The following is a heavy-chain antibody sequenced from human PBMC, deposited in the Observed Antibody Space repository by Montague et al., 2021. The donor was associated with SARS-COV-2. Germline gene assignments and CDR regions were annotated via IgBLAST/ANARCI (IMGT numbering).Heavy chain of an antibody. J-gene: IGHJ5*02. CDR1: GGSFSGYY. CDR3: ARTDYISSWFGAKKWFDP. V-gene: IGHV4-34*01. D-gene: IGHD6-13*01. Sequence: SETLSLTCAVYGGSFSGYYWSWIRQHPGKGLEWIGEINHSGSTNYNPSLKSRVTISVDTSKNQFSLKLSSVTAADTAVYYCARTDYISSWFGAKKWFDPWGQGTLVTVSS. CDR2: INHSGST.